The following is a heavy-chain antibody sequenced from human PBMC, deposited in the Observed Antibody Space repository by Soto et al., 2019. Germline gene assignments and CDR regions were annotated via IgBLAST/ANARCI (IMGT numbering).Heavy chain of an antibody. D-gene: IGHD2-15*01. Sequence: QLQLQESGPGLVKPSETLFLTCTVSGGSISSSSYYWGWIRQPPGKGLEWIGSIYYSGSTYYNPSLKSRVTISVDTSKNQFSLKLSSVTAADTAVYYCARQVVVVVAAFFDYWGQGTLVTVSS. J-gene: IGHJ4*02. CDR3: ARQVVVVVAAFFDY. V-gene: IGHV4-39*01. CDR1: GGSISSSSYY. CDR2: IYYSGST.